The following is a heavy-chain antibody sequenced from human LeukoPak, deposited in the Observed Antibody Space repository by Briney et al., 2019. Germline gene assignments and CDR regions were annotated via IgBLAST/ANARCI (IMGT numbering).Heavy chain of an antibody. J-gene: IGHJ6*02. D-gene: IGHD3-10*01. CDR1: GFTFSSYG. V-gene: IGHV3-33*01. CDR3: ARDHIWLLAYGMDV. Sequence: PGGSLRLSCAASGFTFSSYGMHWVRQAPGKGLEWVAVIWYDGSNKYYADSVKGRFTISRDNSKNTLYLQMNSLRAEDTAVYYCARDHIWLLAYGMDVWGQGTTVTVSS. CDR2: IWYDGSNK.